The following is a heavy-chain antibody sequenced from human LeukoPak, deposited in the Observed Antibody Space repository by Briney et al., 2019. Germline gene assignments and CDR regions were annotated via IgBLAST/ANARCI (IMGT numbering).Heavy chain of an antibody. V-gene: IGHV3-23*01. CDR1: GFTFSSYA. Sequence: GGSLRLSCAASGFTFSSYAMSWVRQAPGKGLEWVSAISGSGGSTYYADSVKGRFTISRDNAKNSLYLQMNSLRAEDTAMYYCARDRDDYVWGSYRDYWGQGTLVTVSS. D-gene: IGHD3-16*02. CDR2: ISGSGGST. CDR3: ARDRDDYVWGSYRDY. J-gene: IGHJ4*02.